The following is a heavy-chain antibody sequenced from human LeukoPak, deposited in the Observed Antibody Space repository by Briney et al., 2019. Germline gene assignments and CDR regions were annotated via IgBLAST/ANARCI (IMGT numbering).Heavy chain of an antibody. CDR1: GFTFNNYV. CDR3: AKVAAWTYFDS. J-gene: IGHJ4*02. D-gene: IGHD3/OR15-3a*01. CDR2: IDGSGQTT. Sequence: GGSLRLSCAASGFTFNNYVMSWVRQAPGKGLGWVSVIDGSGQTTYYADSVKGRFTISRDNSKNTVYLQLTSLRVEDTAVYYCAKVAAWTYFDSWGQGTLVTVSS. V-gene: IGHV3-23*01.